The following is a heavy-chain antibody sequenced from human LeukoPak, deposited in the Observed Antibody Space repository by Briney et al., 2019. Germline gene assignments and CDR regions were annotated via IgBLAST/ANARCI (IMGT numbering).Heavy chain of an antibody. CDR1: GFTVSSHY. V-gene: IGHV3-66*01. Sequence: GGSLRLSCAASGFTVSSHYKRWVSQAPGKGLEWGSVIYSVASTYYAASVKGKFTISRDNSKNTLYLQMNSLRAEDTGVYYCARESPGELGGSNHDAFDIWGQGTMVTVSS. D-gene: IGHD1-26*01. J-gene: IGHJ3*02. CDR2: IYSVAST. CDR3: ARESPGELGGSNHDAFDI.